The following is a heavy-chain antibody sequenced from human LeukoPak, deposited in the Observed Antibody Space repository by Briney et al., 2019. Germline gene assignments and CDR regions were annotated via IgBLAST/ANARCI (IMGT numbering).Heavy chain of an antibody. D-gene: IGHD3-16*01. CDR3: ARDSYYDYVWGSEGPLFDY. J-gene: IGHJ4*02. V-gene: IGHV4-4*07. Sequence: PSETLSLTCTVSGGSISSYYWSWIRRPAGKGLEWIGRIYTSGSTNYNPSLKSRVTMSVDTSKNQFSLKLSSVTAADTAVYYCARDSYYDYVWGSEGPLFDYWGQGTLVTVSS. CDR2: IYTSGST. CDR1: GGSISSYY.